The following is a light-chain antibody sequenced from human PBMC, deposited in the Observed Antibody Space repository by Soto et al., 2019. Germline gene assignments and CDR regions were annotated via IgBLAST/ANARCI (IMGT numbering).Light chain of an antibody. CDR1: QSVSIY. CDR2: ASS. Sequence: IQMTQSPSSLSASLGDRVTITRCTSQSVSIYVNLYQQTPGKATILLIYASSSVQSGVPSRCSGSGSGTDFTLTISSLDPEDFATYYCQQSYSTPTFGQGTKVDIK. V-gene: IGKV1-39*01. CDR3: QQSYSTPT. J-gene: IGKJ2*01.